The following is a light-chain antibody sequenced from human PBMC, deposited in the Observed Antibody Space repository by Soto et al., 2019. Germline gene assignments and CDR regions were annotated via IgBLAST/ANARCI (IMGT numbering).Light chain of an antibody. CDR2: GAS. CDR1: QTINNN. V-gene: IGKV3-15*01. J-gene: IGKJ1*01. CDR3: QHYNSYSEA. Sequence: VVTPAPATLSVSPGERATPPFRASQTINNNVAWYQLKDGQVPRLLIYGASTRAADVPARFSGGGSGTEFTLTISSLQPDDFATYYCQHYNSYSEAFGQGTKVDIK.